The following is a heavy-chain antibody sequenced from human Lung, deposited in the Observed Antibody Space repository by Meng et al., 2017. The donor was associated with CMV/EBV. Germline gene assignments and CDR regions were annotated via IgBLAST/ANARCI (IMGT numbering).Heavy chain of an antibody. CDR3: ARIERRRILKYCGSDCSTTDY. Sequence: HLWPWVRPVPGKGLEWIWAIYHSGSTNSNPSLKGRVTISVDKFKNQFSLKLGSVTAADTAVYYCARIERRRILKYCGSDCSTTDYWGQGTLVTVSS. CDR2: IYHSGST. D-gene: IGHD2-21*02. V-gene: IGHV4-4*02. CDR1: HL. J-gene: IGHJ4*02.